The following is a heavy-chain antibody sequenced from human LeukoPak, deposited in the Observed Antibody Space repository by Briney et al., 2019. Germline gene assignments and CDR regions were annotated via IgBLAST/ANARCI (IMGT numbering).Heavy chain of an antibody. CDR1: GGSFSGYY. D-gene: IGHD2-2*01. V-gene: IGHV4-34*01. J-gene: IGHJ5*02. Sequence: SETLSLTCAVYGGSFSGYYWSWIRHPPGKGLEWIGEINHSGSTNYNRSRKSRITISVDTSKNQFSLKLSSVTASDTAVYYCARGAIRWVVVPAAQTNWFDPWGQGTLVTVSS. CDR3: ARGAIRWVVVPAAQTNWFDP. CDR2: INHSGST.